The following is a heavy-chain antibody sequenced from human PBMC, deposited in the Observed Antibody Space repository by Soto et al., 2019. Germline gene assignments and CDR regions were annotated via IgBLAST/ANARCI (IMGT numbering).Heavy chain of an antibody. Sequence: SETLSLTCTVSGGSISSSNWWSWVRQPPGKGLEWIGEIYHSGNPNYNPSLRSRVTISVDKSKNQFSLELNSVTAADTAVYYCARGYCSGGSCQGTFDIWGQGTMVT. CDR2: IYHSGNP. D-gene: IGHD2-15*01. CDR1: GGSISSSNW. J-gene: IGHJ3*02. V-gene: IGHV4-4*02. CDR3: ARGYCSGGSCQGTFDI.